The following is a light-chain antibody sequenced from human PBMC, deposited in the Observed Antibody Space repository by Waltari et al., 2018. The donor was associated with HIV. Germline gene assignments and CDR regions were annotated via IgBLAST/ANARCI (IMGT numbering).Light chain of an antibody. CDR3: LLTYGEDVV. Sequence: QPVVTQEPSLTVSPGETVILTCASSTGVVTRGHCPYWFQVRPGHAPKTLIFDSNNRCSWQPARFAGSFVGGKAALTLTGAQPEDEANYYWLLTYGEDVVFGGGTKLTVL. CDR1: TGVVTRGHC. V-gene: IGLV7-46*01. CDR2: DSN. J-gene: IGLJ2*01.